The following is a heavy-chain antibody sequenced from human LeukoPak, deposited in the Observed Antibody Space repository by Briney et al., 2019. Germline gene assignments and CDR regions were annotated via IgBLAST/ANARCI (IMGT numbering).Heavy chain of an antibody. CDR1: GYSISSGH. J-gene: IGHJ4*02. D-gene: IGHD2-8*02. Sequence: ETLSLTCTVSGYSISSGHYWGWIRQPPGKGLEWVSSIFPSGGEIHYADSVGGRFTISRDNSKSTLSLQMNSLRAEDTAIYYCATYRQVLLPFESWGQGTLVTVSS. CDR3: ATYRQVLLPFES. CDR2: IFPSGGEI. V-gene: IGHV3-23*01.